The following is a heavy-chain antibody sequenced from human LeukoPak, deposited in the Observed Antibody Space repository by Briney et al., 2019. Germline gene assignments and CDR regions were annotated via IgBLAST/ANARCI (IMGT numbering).Heavy chain of an antibody. Sequence: RASVKVSCKASGYTFTSYDINWVRQATGQGLEWMGWMNPNSGNTGYAQKFQGRVTMTRNTSISTAYMELSSLRSEDTAGYYGARGFGTTLTPNFYYWGQETLVTASS. CDR3: ARGFGTTLTPNFYY. D-gene: IGHD1-14*01. V-gene: IGHV1-8*01. CDR1: GYTFTSYD. J-gene: IGHJ4*01. CDR2: MNPNSGNT.